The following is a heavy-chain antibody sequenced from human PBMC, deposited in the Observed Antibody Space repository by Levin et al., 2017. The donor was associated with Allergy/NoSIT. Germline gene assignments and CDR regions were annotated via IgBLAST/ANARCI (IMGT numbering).Heavy chain of an antibody. Sequence: SETLSLTCIVSGASISSYHWSWIRQPPGKGLEWIGYIYYSGSTKYNPSLKSRATMSVDTSKNQFSLTLKSVTAADTAVYFCARDRVVARSGTFYYYGMAVWGQGTTVTVSS. V-gene: IGHV4-59*13. CDR2: IYYSGST. D-gene: IGHD2-15*01. CDR3: ARDRVVARSGTFYYYGMAV. J-gene: IGHJ6*02. CDR1: GASISSYH.